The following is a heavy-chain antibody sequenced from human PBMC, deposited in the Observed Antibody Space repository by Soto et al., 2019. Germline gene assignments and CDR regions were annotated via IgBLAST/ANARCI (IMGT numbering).Heavy chain of an antibody. Sequence: ASVKVSCKASGYTFTGYYMHWVRQATGQGLEWMGWMNPNSGNTGYAQKFQGRVTMTRNTSISTAYMELSSLRSEDTAVYYCARDRMVRGVDYGMDVWGQGTTVTVSS. CDR1: GYTFTGYY. J-gene: IGHJ6*02. CDR3: ARDRMVRGVDYGMDV. CDR2: MNPNSGNT. V-gene: IGHV1-8*02. D-gene: IGHD3-10*01.